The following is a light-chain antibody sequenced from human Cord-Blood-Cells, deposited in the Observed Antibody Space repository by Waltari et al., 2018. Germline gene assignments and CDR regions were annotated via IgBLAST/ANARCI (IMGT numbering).Light chain of an antibody. CDR2: GAS. J-gene: IGKJ4*01. CDR3: QQYNNWPALT. CDR1: QSVSSN. Sequence: IVMTQSPATLSGSPGERATLACRASQSVSSNLAWYQQKPGQAPRLLIYGASTRATGIPARFSGSGSGTEFTLTISSLQSEDFAVYYCQQYNNWPALTFGGGTKVEIK. V-gene: IGKV3-15*01.